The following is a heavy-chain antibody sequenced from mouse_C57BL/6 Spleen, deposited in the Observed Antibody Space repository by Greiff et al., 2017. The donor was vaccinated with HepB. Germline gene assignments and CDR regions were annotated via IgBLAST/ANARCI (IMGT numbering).Heavy chain of an antibody. Sequence: EVQLQQSGAELVRPGASVKLSCTASGFNIKDDYMHWVKQRPEQGLEWIGWIDPENGDTEYASKFQGKATITADTSSNTAYLQLSSLTSEDTAVYYCTTRFITTVVVRGDYWGQGTTLTVSS. J-gene: IGHJ2*01. V-gene: IGHV14-4*01. CDR1: GFNIKDDY. CDR3: TTRFITTVVVRGDY. CDR2: IDPENGDT. D-gene: IGHD1-1*01.